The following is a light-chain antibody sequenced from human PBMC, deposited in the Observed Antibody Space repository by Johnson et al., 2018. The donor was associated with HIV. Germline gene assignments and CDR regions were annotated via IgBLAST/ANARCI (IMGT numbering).Light chain of an antibody. CDR2: ENN. CDR1: SSNIGNNY. Sequence: QSVLTQPPSVSAAPGQKVTISCSGSSSNIGNNYVSWYQQLPGTAPKLLIYENNKRPSGIPDRFSGSKSGTSATLGITGLQTGDEADYYCGTWDSSLSAYVFGTGTNVTLL. CDR3: GTWDSSLSAYV. J-gene: IGLJ1*01. V-gene: IGLV1-51*02.